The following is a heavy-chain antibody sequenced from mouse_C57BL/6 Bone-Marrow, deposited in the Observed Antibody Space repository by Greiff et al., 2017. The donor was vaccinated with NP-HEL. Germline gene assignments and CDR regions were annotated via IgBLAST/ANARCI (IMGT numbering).Heavy chain of an antibody. D-gene: IGHD1-1*01. CDR1: GFTFSSYA. CDR3: ARTFYYYGSLYWYFDV. CDR2: ISDGGSYT. Sequence: EVQVVESGGGLVKPGGSLKLSCAASGFTFSSYAMSWVRQTPEKRLEWVATISDGGSYTYYPDNVKGRFTISRDNAKNNLYLQMSHLKSEDTAMYYCARTFYYYGSLYWYFDVWGTGTTVTVSS. V-gene: IGHV5-4*01. J-gene: IGHJ1*03.